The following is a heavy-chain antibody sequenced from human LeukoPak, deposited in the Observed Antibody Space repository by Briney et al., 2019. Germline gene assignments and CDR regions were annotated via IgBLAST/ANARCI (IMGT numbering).Heavy chain of an antibody. CDR3: ASLTAWLQLERRGYYYYGMDG. CDR1: GGSFRGYY. V-gene: IGHV4-34*01. J-gene: IGHJ6*02. D-gene: IGHD1-1*01. Sequence: SETLSLTCAVYGGSFRGYYWSWIRQPPGKGLEWIGEINHSGSTNYNPSPKSRVTISVATSKTQFSLKLSSVTAAVTAVYYCASLTAWLQLERRGYYYYGMDGWGQRTTVTVSS. CDR2: INHSGST.